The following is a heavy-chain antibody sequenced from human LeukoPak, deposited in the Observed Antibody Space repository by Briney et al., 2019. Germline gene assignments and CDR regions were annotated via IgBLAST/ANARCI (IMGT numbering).Heavy chain of an antibody. J-gene: IGHJ5*02. V-gene: IGHV3-30*02. CDR3: AKSSAGITWFGP. Sequence: QPGGSLRLSCAASGFSFSSSGMHWVRQAPGKGPEWVAFTRFDDSYKAYGDSVKGRFTISRDNSKNTLYLQMDSLRSDDTAVYYCAKSSAGITWFGPWGQGTLVIVSS. D-gene: IGHD1-1*01. CDR2: TRFDDSYK. CDR1: GFSFSSSG.